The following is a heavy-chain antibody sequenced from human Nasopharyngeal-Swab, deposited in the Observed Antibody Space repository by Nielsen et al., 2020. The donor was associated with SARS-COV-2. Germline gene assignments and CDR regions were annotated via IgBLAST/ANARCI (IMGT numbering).Heavy chain of an antibody. J-gene: IGHJ4*02. D-gene: IGHD6-25*01. V-gene: IGHV3-7*01. CDR1: GFTFSNYW. CDR2: IKQDGSGE. Sequence: GESLKISCAASGFTFSNYWMSWVRQAPGKGLEWVANIKQDGSGEYYLDSVKGRFTISRDNTNNSLYLQMNSLRAEDTAVYYCARRYSSADFDYWGQGTLVTVSS. CDR3: ARRYSSADFDY.